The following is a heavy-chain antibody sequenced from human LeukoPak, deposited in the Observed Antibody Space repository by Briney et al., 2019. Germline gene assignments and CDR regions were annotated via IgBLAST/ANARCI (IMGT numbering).Heavy chain of an antibody. J-gene: IGHJ6*02. V-gene: IGHV1-46*01. CDR2: IYPRDGGT. CDR3: ARRRQAPSYGMDV. CDR1: GYTFTSNY. Sequence: ASVKVSCKASGYTFTSNYIHWVRQAPGQGLEWMGMIYPRDGGTSYAQKFQGRVTVTRDTSTSTVHMELSGLRSEDTAVYYCARRRQAPSYGMDVWGQGTTVTVSS.